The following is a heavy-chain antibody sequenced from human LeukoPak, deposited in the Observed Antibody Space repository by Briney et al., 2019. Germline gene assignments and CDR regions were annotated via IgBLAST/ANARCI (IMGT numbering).Heavy chain of an antibody. J-gene: IGHJ4*02. CDR2: IKQDGSEK. CDR3: ARDRPWYYYDSSGYYFDY. V-gene: IGHV3-7*01. CDR1: GFTFSSYW. D-gene: IGHD3-22*01. Sequence: PGGSLRLSCAASGFTFSSYWMSWVRQAPGKGLEWVANIKQDGSEKYYVDSVKGRSTISRDNAKNSLYLQMNSLRAEDTAVYYCARDRPWYYYDSSGYYFDYWGQGTLVTVSS.